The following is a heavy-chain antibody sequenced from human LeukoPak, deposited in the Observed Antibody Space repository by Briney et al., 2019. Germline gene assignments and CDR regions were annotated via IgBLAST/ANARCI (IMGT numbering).Heavy chain of an antibody. Sequence: GGSLRLSCVASGVTLSNYAMSWARQAPGKGLVWVSRINTDGSSTSYADSVKGRFTISRDNAENTLYLQMNSLRAEDTAVYYCTRGNGGNSPFDYWGQGTLVTVSS. CDR1: GVTLSNYA. D-gene: IGHD4-23*01. J-gene: IGHJ4*02. CDR3: TRGNGGNSPFDY. V-gene: IGHV3-74*01. CDR2: INTDGSST.